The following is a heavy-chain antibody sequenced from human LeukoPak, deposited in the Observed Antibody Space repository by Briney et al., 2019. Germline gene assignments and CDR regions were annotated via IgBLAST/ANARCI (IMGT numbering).Heavy chain of an antibody. CDR3: ARVKYSNLDPPDY. CDR1: GFTFGDYA. Sequence: PGGSLRLSCTASGFTFGDYALSWVRQAPGTGLEWVCFIRSKAYGGTTDYAASVKGRFTISRDHSKNTLSLQINSLRAEDTAVYSCARVKYSNLDPPDYWGQGTLVTVSS. D-gene: IGHD6-13*01. CDR2: IRSKAYGGTT. V-gene: IGHV3-49*04. J-gene: IGHJ4*02.